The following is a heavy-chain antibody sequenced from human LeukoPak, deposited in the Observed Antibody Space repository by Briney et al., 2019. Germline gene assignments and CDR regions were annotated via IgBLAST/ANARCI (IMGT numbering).Heavy chain of an antibody. Sequence: PGGSLRLSCAASGFSISTYGMTWVRQAPGKGLEWVSSISTSSTYKFYADSVKGRFTISRDNAKNSLFLQMNSLRAEDTALYYCARAVVIAATGRGPDYCGQGTLVTVAS. CDR2: ISTSSTYK. D-gene: IGHD2-15*01. CDR3: ARAVVIAATGRGPDY. CDR1: GFSISTYG. J-gene: IGHJ4*02. V-gene: IGHV3-21*01.